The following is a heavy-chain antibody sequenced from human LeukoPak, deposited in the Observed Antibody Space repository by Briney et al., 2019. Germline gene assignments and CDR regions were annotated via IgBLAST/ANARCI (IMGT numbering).Heavy chain of an antibody. D-gene: IGHD1-26*01. CDR1: GFTFRRYG. J-gene: IGHJ3*02. Sequence: GGTLRLSCAASGFTFRRYGMSWVRQAPGKGLEWVSSLSGSGGSTYYADSVKGRFTISRDNSKNTLYLQMNSLRVEGTAVYYCAREDDTGRYMGDDAFDIWGQGTMVTVSS. V-gene: IGHV3-23*01. CDR2: LSGSGGST. CDR3: AREDDTGRYMGDDAFDI.